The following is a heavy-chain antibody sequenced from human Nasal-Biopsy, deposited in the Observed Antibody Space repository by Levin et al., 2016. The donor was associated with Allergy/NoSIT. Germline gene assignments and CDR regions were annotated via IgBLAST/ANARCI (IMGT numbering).Heavy chain of an antibody. D-gene: IGHD1-26*01. V-gene: IGHV4-30-4*01. CDR2: IYYTGIT. CDR3: ARGGGMGAFNNWFDP. J-gene: IGHJ5*02. Sequence: LRLSCTVSGGSIRSGDHYWSWTRQSPGERLEWIGHIYYTGITHYNPSLKSRVTISVDTSKNQFSLRLSSVTAADTAVYYCARGGGMGAFNNWFDPWGQGTLVTVSS. CDR1: GGSIRSGDHY.